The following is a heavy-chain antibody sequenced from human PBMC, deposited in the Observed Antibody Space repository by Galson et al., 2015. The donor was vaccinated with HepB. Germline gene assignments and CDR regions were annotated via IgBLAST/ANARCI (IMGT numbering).Heavy chain of an antibody. Sequence: TLSLTWTVSGGSISSGDYYWSWIRQPAGKGLEWIGYIYYRGSTYYNPSLKSRVTISVDTSTNQFSLKLSSVTAAATAVYYCALGFWSGPLDYWGQGTLVTVSS. J-gene: IGHJ4*02. CDR1: GGSISSGDYY. CDR3: ALGFWSGPLDY. CDR2: IYYRGST. V-gene: IGHV4-30-4*01. D-gene: IGHD3-3*01.